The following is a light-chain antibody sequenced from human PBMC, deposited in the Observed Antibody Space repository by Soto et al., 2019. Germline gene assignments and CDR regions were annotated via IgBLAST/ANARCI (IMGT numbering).Light chain of an antibody. CDR3: SSYPSSSTRYV. CDR1: SSDVGGYNY. Sequence: QSALTQPASVSGSPGQSITISCTGTSSDVGGYNYVSWYQQHPGKAPKLMIYDVSNRPSGVSNRFSGYKSGNTASLTIVGLQAEDEADYYCSSYPSSSTRYVFGPGTKVTVL. V-gene: IGLV2-14*01. J-gene: IGLJ1*01. CDR2: DVS.